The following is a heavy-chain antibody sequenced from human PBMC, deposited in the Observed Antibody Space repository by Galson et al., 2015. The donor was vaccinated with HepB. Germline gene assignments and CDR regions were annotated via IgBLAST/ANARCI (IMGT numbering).Heavy chain of an antibody. Sequence: SVKVSCKVDGHTLSDLPIHWVRQPPGKGLEWMGGFDPEHGEKTYAQKFQGRFIMTEETSTNTAYMDLSGLRSEDAAVYFCASVLGGPGLFDHWGQGTLVTVSS. V-gene: IGHV1-24*01. CDR1: GHTLSDLP. CDR3: ASVLGGPGLFDH. CDR2: FDPEHGEK. J-gene: IGHJ4*02. D-gene: IGHD3-16*01.